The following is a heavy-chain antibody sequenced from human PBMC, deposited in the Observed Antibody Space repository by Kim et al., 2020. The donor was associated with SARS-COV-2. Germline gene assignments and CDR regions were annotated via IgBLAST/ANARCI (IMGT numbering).Heavy chain of an antibody. J-gene: IGHJ4*02. V-gene: IGHV5-10-1*01. CDR3: ARHPGSSTLVDY. D-gene: IGHD2-2*01. Sequence: NSSPTSKGHVTISADKSISTAYLQWSSLKASDTAMYYCARHPGSSTLVDYWGQGTLVTVSS.